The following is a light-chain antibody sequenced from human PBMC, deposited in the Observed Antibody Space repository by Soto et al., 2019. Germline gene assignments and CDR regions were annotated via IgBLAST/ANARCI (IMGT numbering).Light chain of an antibody. Sequence: EIVMTQSPATLSVSPGERATLSCRASQSVSSNLAWYQQKPGQAPRLLIYGASTRATGIPARFSGSGSGTEFTLITSSLQSEHFAVYYCQQYNNWPPLYTFGPGTKLE. J-gene: IGKJ2*01. CDR2: GAS. CDR3: QQYNNWPPLYT. CDR1: QSVSSN. V-gene: IGKV3-15*01.